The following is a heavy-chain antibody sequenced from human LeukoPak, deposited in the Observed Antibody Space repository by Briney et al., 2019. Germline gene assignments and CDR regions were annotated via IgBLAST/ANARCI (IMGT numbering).Heavy chain of an antibody. CDR3: ARSRTLWGAFDI. V-gene: IGHV3-48*03. D-gene: IGHD2-21*01. CDR1: GFTFSSYE. CDR2: ISSSGGTI. Sequence: GGSLRLSCSASGFTFSSYEMNRVRQAPGKGLEWVSYISSSGGTIYYADSVKGRFTISRENAKNSLYLQMNSLRAGDTAVYYCARSRTLWGAFDIWGQGTMVTVSS. J-gene: IGHJ3*02.